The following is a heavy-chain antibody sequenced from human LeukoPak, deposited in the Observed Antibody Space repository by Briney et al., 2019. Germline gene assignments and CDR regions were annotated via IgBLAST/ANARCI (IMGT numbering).Heavy chain of an antibody. D-gene: IGHD2-15*01. CDR2: ISYDGSNK. CDR3: ARDAFLCSGGSCYFYYYYCGMDV. Sequence: GRSLRLSCAASGFTFSSYAMHWVRQAPGKGLEWVAVISYDGSNKYYADSVKGRFTISRDNSKNTLYPQMNSLRAEDTAVYYCARDAFLCSGGSCYFYYYYCGMDVWGQGTTVTVSS. J-gene: IGHJ6*02. V-gene: IGHV3-30-3*01. CDR1: GFTFSSYA.